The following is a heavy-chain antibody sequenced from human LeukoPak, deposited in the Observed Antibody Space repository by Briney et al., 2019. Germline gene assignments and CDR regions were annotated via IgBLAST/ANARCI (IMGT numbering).Heavy chain of an antibody. J-gene: IGHJ4*02. Sequence: PSETLSLTCTVSSGSISSGSYYWSWIRQPTGKRLEWIGRIYTSGSTNYNPSLKSRVTISVDTSKNQFSLKLSSVTAADTAVYYCAREGQGYSYGNFDYWGQGTLVTVSS. D-gene: IGHD5-18*01. V-gene: IGHV4-61*02. CDR1: SGSISSGSYY. CDR3: AREGQGYSYGNFDY. CDR2: IYTSGST.